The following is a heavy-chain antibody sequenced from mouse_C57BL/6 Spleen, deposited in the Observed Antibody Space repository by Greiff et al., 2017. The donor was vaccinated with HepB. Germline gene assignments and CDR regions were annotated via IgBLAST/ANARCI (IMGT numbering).Heavy chain of an antibody. J-gene: IGHJ4*01. Sequence: VQLKESEGGLVQPGSSMKLSCTASGFTFSDYYMAWVRQVPEKGLEWVANINYDGSSTYYLDSLKSRFIISRDNAKNILYLQMSSLKSEDTATYYCARGPYGNHYYAMDYWGQGTSVTVSS. CDR3: ARGPYGNHYYAMDY. CDR1: GFTFSDYY. CDR2: INYDGSST. V-gene: IGHV5-16*01. D-gene: IGHD2-1*01.